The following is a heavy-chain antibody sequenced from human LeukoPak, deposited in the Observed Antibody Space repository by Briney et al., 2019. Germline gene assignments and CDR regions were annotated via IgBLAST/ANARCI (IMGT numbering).Heavy chain of an antibody. CDR1: GFTVSSNY. J-gene: IGHJ5*02. V-gene: IGHV3-66*01. Sequence: GGSLRLSCAASGFTVSSNYISWVRQAPGKGLEWVSVIYSGGSTFYADSVKGRFSISRDNSKNTLYLQLNSLRVEDTAVYYCARETAPAYCGGDCPPGGWFDPWGQGALVTVSS. D-gene: IGHD2-21*02. CDR2: IYSGGST. CDR3: ARETAPAYCGGDCPPGGWFDP.